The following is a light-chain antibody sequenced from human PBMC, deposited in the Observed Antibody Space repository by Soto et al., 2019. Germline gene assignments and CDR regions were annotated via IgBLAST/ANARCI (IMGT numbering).Light chain of an antibody. V-gene: IGKV1-8*01. Sequence: AIRMTQSPSSLSASTGDRVTITCRASRGISSYLAWYQQKPGKAPKLLIYAASTLQSGVPSRFRGSGSGTDFTLTISYLQSEDFATYYRQQYYSYPRTFGQGTNV. CDR2: AAS. CDR3: QQYYSYPRT. CDR1: RGISSY. J-gene: IGKJ1*01.